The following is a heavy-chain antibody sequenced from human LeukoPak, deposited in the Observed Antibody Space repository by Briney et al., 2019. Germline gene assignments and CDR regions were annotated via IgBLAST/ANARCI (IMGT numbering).Heavy chain of an antibody. J-gene: IGHJ4*02. D-gene: IGHD3-22*01. Sequence: GGSLRLSCAASGFTFDDYAMHWVRQAPGKGLEWVSGISWNSGSIGYADSVKGRFTISRDNAKNSLFLQMNSLRAEDTALYYCARVVNGYGPGSPDFWGQGTLVTVSS. CDR3: ARVVNGYGPGSPDF. V-gene: IGHV3-9*01. CDR2: ISWNSGSI. CDR1: GFTFDDYA.